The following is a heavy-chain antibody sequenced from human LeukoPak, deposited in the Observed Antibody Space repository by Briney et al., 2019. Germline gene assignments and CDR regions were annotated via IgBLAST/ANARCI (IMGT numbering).Heavy chain of an antibody. Sequence: PGGSLRLSCAASGFNFGNSWMSWIRQTPGKGLEWVALMNADGSVQARVDSVKGRFTVSRDNARSSLFLQMNSLRVEDMAVYYCARDPENGAVDIWGQGTVVTVSS. CDR1: GFNFGNSW. CDR2: MNADGSVQ. V-gene: IGHV3-7*01. D-gene: IGHD4-17*01. CDR3: ARDPENGAVDI. J-gene: IGHJ3*02.